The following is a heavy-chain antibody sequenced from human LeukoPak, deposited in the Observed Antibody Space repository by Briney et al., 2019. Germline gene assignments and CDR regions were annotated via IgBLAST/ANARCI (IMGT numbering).Heavy chain of an antibody. D-gene: IGHD3-22*01. V-gene: IGHV3-48*03. J-gene: IGHJ1*01. CDR3: AADYYDSSGYLEYFQH. CDR1: GFTFSSYD. CDR2: ISSSGSTI. Sequence: GGSLRLSCAASGFTFSSYDMNWVRQAPGKGLEWVSYISSSGSTIYYADSVKGRFTISRDNAKNSLYLQMNSLRAEDTAVYYCAADYYDSSGYLEYFQHWGQGTLVTVSS.